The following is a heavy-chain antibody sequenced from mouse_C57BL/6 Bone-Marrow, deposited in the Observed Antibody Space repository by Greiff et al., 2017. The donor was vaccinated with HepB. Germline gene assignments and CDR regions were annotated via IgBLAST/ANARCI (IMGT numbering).Heavy chain of an antibody. CDR1: GYTFTDYN. J-gene: IGHJ4*01. CDR2: INPNNGGT. Sequence: EVQRVESGPELVKPGASVKMSCKASGYTFTDYNMHWVKQSHGKSLEWIGYINPNNGGTSYNQKFKGKATLTVNKSSSTAYMELRSLTSEDSAVYYCARTDDYDVYAMDYWGQGTSVTVSS. CDR3: ARTDDYDVYAMDY. D-gene: IGHD2-4*01. V-gene: IGHV1-22*01.